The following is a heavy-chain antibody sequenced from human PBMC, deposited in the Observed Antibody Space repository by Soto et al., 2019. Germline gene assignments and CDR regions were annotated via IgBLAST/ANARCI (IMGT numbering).Heavy chain of an antibody. J-gene: IGHJ6*02. CDR2: ISAYNGNT. V-gene: IGHV1-18*04. CDR1: GYTFTSYG. Sequence: ASVKVSCKASGYTFTSYGISWVRQAPGQGLEWMGWISAYNGNTNYAQKLQGRVTMNTDTSTSTAYMELRSLRSDDTAVYYCARVVMTTVPASYYYGMNVWGQGTTVTVSS. CDR3: ARVVMTTVPASYYYGMNV. D-gene: IGHD4-17*01.